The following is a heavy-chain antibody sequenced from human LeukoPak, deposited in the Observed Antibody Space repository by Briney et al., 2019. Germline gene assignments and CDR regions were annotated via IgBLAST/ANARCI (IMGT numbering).Heavy chain of an antibody. CDR2: IYHSGST. Sequence: PSETLSLTCAVSGGSISSGGYSWSWIRQPPGKGLEWIGYIYHSGSTYYNPSLKRRVTISVDRSKNQFSLKLSSVTAADTAVYYCARASLKLGWFDPWGQGTLVTVSS. D-gene: IGHD1-7*01. J-gene: IGHJ5*02. V-gene: IGHV4-30-2*01. CDR1: GGSISSGGYS. CDR3: ARASLKLGWFDP.